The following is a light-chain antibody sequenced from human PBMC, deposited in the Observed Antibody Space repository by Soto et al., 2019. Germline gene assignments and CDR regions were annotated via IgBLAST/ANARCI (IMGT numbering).Light chain of an antibody. Sequence: EIVLTQSPATLSLSPGERATLSCRASQSVSSYFGGYPQKPGQAPRRLIYDASNRATGIPARFSGSGSWTDYTLTISSREPADFAVYYCWQRNNRSLFTFGPGTKVDIK. CDR3: WQRNNRSLFT. J-gene: IGKJ3*01. CDR1: QSVSSY. CDR2: DAS. V-gene: IGKV3-11*01.